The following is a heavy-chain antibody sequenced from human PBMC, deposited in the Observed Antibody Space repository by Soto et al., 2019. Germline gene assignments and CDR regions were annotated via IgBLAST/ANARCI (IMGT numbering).Heavy chain of an antibody. CDR2: MNPNSGNK. J-gene: IGHJ6*02. CDR1: GYTFTSYD. Sequence: ASVKVSCKASGYTFTSYDINWVRQATGQGLEWMGWMNPNSGNKAYAQKFQGRVTMTRNTSISTAYMELSSLRSEDTAVYYCARSPAVAGGFYYLGMDVWGQGTTVTVSS. V-gene: IGHV1-8*01. CDR3: ARSPAVAGGFYYLGMDV. D-gene: IGHD6-19*01.